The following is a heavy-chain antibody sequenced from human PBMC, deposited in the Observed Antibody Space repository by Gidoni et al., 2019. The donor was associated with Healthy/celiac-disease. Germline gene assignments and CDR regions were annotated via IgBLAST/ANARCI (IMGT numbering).Heavy chain of an antibody. J-gene: IGHJ4*02. Sequence: EVQLVESGGGLVQLGGSLRLSCAAFGFTFSSYSMNWVRQAPGKGLEWVSYISSSSSTIYYADSVKGRFTISRDNAKNSLYLQMNSRRAEDTAVYYCARDPGYSGYDLDYWGQGTLVTVSS. CDR3: ARDPGYSGYDLDY. CDR2: ISSSSSTI. D-gene: IGHD5-12*01. V-gene: IGHV3-48*01. CDR1: GFTFSSYS.